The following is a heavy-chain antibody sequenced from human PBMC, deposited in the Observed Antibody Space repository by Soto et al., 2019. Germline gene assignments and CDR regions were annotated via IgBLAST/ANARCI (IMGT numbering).Heavy chain of an antibody. D-gene: IGHD2-15*01. CDR2: IIPILGIA. J-gene: IGHJ6*03. V-gene: IGHV1-69*02. CDR1: GGTFSSYT. Sequence: QVQLVQSGAEVKKPGSSVKVSCKASGGTFSSYTISWVRQAPGQGLEWMGRIIPILGIANYAQKFQGRVTITANKSTSRAYMELSSLRSEDTAVYYCARPSGYCSGGSCSTKYYYYYMDVWGKGTTVTVSS. CDR3: ARPSGYCSGGSCSTKYYYYYMDV.